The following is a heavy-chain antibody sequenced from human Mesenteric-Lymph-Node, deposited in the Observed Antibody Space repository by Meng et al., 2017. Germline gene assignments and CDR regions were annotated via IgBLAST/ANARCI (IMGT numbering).Heavy chain of an antibody. CDR2: IYYSGST. Sequence: QVRVQAPGPGLLKPSHTLSLTCTVSRGSISSGVSYWSWIRRPPGKGLEWIGYIYYSGSTNYNPSLKSRVTISVDESKNQFSLRLSSVTAADTAVYYCARVGAYCGGDCYHPRWGQGTLVTVSS. CDR3: ARVGAYCGGDCYHPR. CDR1: RGSISSGVSY. V-gene: IGHV4-30-4*01. D-gene: IGHD2-21*02. J-gene: IGHJ4*02.